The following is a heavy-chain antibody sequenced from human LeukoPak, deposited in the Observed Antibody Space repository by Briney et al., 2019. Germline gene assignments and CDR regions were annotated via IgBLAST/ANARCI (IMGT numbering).Heavy chain of an antibody. CDR3: ARRSKNGYFLDS. CDR1: GTSMSGYY. J-gene: IGHJ4*02. V-gene: IGHV4-4*09. D-gene: IGHD5-24*01. Sequence: PSETLSLTCIVSGTSMSGYYWTWVRQPPGKGLEWIGHTCSSGATTYNPSLKSRVTISVDTSRSQFSLNLSSVTAADTAVYSCARRSKNGYFLDSWGQGILVTVSS. CDR2: TCSSGAT.